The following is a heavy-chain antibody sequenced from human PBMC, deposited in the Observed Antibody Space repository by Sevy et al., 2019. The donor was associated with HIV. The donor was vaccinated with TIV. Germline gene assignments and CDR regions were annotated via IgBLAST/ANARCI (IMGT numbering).Heavy chain of an antibody. D-gene: IGHD1-26*01. CDR1: GFTFSDYY. V-gene: IGHV3-11*04. J-gene: IGHJ4*02. Sequence: GGSMRLSCAASGFTFSDYYMSWIRQAPGKGLEWVSYISSSGSTIYYADSVKGRFTISRDNAKNSLYLQMNSLTAEDTAVYYCARGGGPPSGSYYPQYYFDYWGQGTLVTVSS. CDR2: ISSSGSTI. CDR3: ARGGGPPSGSYYPQYYFDY.